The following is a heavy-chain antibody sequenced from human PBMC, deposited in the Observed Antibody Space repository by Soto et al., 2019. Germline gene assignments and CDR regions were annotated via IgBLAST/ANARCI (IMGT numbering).Heavy chain of an antibody. CDR3: AGFEYSSSSPLHPN. D-gene: IGHD6-6*01. J-gene: IGHJ4*02. CDR2: ISSSGSTI. Sequence: PGGSLRLSCAASGFTFSDYYMSWIRQAPGKGLEWVSYISSSGSTIYYADSVKGRFTISRDNAKNSLYLQMNSLRAEDTAVYYCAGFEYSSSSPLHPNWGQGTLVTVSS. V-gene: IGHV3-11*01. CDR1: GFTFSDYY.